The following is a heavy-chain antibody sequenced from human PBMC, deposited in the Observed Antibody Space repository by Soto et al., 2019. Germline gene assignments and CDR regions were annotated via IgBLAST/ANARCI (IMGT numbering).Heavy chain of an antibody. D-gene: IGHD4-17*01. Sequence: QVQLVESGGGVVQPGRSLRLSCAASGFAFNTYAMHWVRQAPGKGLEWVAVISYDGSKKYYADSVQGRFTISRDNSKKALYLQMNSLRPEDTAVYSFARSPATYDYGGNSVFWYFDLWGRGTPVTVSS. CDR2: ISYDGSKK. CDR1: GFAFNTYA. CDR3: ARSPATYDYGGNSVFWYFDL. V-gene: IGHV3-30-3*01. J-gene: IGHJ2*01.